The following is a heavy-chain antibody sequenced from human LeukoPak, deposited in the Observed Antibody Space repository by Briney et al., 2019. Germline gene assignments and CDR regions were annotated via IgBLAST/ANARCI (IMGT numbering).Heavy chain of an antibody. D-gene: IGHD3-3*01. CDR3: ARGKYDPFIFDY. CDR2: ISSSSDTI. V-gene: IGHV3-48*01. Sequence: PGGSLRLSCAASGFTFSSYSINWVRQAPGKGLEWISYISSSSDTIYNAASVVGRFTISRDNAKSSLYLQMNSLRAEDTAVYYCARGKYDPFIFDYWGQGTLVTVSS. CDR1: GFTFSSYS. J-gene: IGHJ4*02.